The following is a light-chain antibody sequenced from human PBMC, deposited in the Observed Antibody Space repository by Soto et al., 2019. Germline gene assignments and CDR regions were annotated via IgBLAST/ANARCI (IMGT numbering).Light chain of an antibody. CDR1: QSVSTTY. CDR3: QQYGSSPRT. Sequence: EIVLTQSPGTLSLSPGERATLSWRASQSVSTTYLFLAWYQQKPGQAPRLLIYGASNRATGIPDRFSGSGSGTDFTLTISRLEPEDFAVYYCQQYGSSPRTFGQGTRLEIK. J-gene: IGKJ5*01. CDR2: GAS. V-gene: IGKV3-20*01.